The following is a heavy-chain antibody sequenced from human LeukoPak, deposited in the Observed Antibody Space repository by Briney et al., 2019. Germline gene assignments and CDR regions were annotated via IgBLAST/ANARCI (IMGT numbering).Heavy chain of an antibody. CDR3: ARGRSSDFWSGYYRWFDP. Sequence: SETLSLTCTVSGGSISSYYWSWIRQPPGKGLEWIGYIYYSGSTNYNPSLKSRVTISVDTSKNQFSLKLSSMTAADTAVYYCARGRSSDFWSGYYRWFDPWGQGTLVTVSS. J-gene: IGHJ5*02. CDR1: GGSISSYY. D-gene: IGHD3-3*01. V-gene: IGHV4-59*08. CDR2: IYYSGST.